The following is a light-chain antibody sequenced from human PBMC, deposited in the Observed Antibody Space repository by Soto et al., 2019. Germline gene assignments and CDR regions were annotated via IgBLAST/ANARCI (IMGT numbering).Light chain of an antibody. Sequence: QTVVTQPSSASGTPGQRVTISCSGRNSNIGSNFVYWYQQLPGTAPKLLIYRSNQRPSGVPDRFSGSKSGTSASLAISGLRSEDEADYYCAAWDNSLSGYVFGTGTKVTVL. J-gene: IGLJ1*01. CDR2: RSN. CDR1: NSNIGSNF. CDR3: AAWDNSLSGYV. V-gene: IGLV1-47*01.